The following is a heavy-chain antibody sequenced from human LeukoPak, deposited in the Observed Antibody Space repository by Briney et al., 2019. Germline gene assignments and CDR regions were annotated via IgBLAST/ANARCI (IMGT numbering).Heavy chain of an antibody. CDR1: GFTFSSYG. D-gene: IGHD4-17*01. J-gene: IGHJ4*02. V-gene: IGHV3-21*01. Sequence: PGGSLRLSCAASGFTFSSYGFYWVRQAPGKGLEWVASISSSGSYIYYGDSLKGRVTISRDNAKNSVNLQVKNLRANDTALYYCATPGDYGGHRGQGTLVIVSS. CDR3: ATPGDYGGH. CDR2: ISSSGSYI.